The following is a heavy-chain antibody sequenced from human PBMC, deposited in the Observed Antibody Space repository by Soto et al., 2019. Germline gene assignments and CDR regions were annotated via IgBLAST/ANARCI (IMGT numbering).Heavy chain of an antibody. D-gene: IGHD2-2*01. J-gene: IGHJ3*01. CDR3: GKVIPSTKNAFDF. V-gene: IGHV3-74*01. CDR2: INTDGTDT. Sequence: EVQLVGSGGGLVQPGGSLRLSCAASGFTFSSYWMHWFRQAPGKGLVWVSRINTDGTDTTYADSVKGRFSVSRDNAVNTLYLQMNSLRAEDTAVYSCGKVIPSTKNAFDFWGQGTMVTVSS. CDR1: GFTFSSYW.